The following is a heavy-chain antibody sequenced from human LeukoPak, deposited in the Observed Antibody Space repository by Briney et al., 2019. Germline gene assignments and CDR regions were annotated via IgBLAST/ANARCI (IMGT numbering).Heavy chain of an antibody. CDR1: GGSISSYY. J-gene: IGHJ5*02. Sequence: PSETLSLTCTVSGGSISSYYWSWIRQPPGKGLEWIGYIYYSGSTNYNPSLKSRVTISVDTSKNQFSLKLSSVTAADTAVYYCARVGGRIWFGELILLNWFDPWGQGTLVTVSS. D-gene: IGHD3-10*01. CDR2: IYYSGST. V-gene: IGHV4-59*01. CDR3: ARVGGRIWFGELILLNWFDP.